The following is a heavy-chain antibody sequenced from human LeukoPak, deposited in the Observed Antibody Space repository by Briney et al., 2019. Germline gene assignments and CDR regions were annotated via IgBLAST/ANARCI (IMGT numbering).Heavy chain of an antibody. J-gene: IGHJ4*02. Sequence: ASVNVSCKASGYTFTGYYMHWVRQAPGQGLEWMGWINPNSGGTNYAQKFQGWVTMTRDTSISTAYMELSRLRSDDTAVYYCARGHRAAAGRTPFDYWGQGTLVTVSS. CDR1: GYTFTGYY. CDR3: ARGHRAAAGRTPFDY. CDR2: INPNSGGT. D-gene: IGHD6-19*01. V-gene: IGHV1-2*04.